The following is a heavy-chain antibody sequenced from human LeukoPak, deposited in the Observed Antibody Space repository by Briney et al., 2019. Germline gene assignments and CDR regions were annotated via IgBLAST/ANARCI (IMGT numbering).Heavy chain of an antibody. CDR3: AKDRSIGTYYTFDH. CDR1: GFTFSSYG. D-gene: IGHD1-26*01. V-gene: IGHV3-30*02. Sequence: GGSLRLSCAASGFTFSSYGMHWVRQAPGKGLEWVAFIRYDGSNKYYADSVKGRFTISRDNSKNTLYLQMNSLRAGDTAVYYCAKDRSIGTYYTFDHWGRGTLVTVSS. J-gene: IGHJ4*02. CDR2: IRYDGSNK.